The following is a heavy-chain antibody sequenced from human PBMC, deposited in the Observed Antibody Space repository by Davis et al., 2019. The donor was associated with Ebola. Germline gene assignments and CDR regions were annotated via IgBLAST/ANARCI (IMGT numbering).Heavy chain of an antibody. V-gene: IGHV1-8*01. CDR1: GYTFTSYD. D-gene: IGHD4-17*01. CDR3: ATAFDRRHYGSWFDP. CDR2: MNPNSGNT. Sequence: ASVKVSCKASGYTFTSYDINWVRQATGQGLEWMGWMNPNSGNTVYAQKFQGRVTMTRNTSITTAYMEVSSLTSEDTAVYYCATAFDRRHYGSWFDPWGQGTPVTVSS. J-gene: IGHJ5*02.